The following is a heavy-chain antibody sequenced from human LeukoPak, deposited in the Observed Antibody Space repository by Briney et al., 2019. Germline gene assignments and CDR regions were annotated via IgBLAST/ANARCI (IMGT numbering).Heavy chain of an antibody. CDR3: AKERYGSGSYYPRIDY. CDR2: IRYDGSNK. J-gene: IGHJ4*02. V-gene: IGHV3-30*02. D-gene: IGHD3-10*01. Sequence: GGSLRLSCAASGFTFSSYGMHWVRQAPGKGREWVAFIRYDGSNKYYADSVKGRFTISRDNSKNTLYLQMNSLRAEDTAVYYCAKERYGSGSYYPRIDYWGQGTLVTVSS. CDR1: GFTFSSYG.